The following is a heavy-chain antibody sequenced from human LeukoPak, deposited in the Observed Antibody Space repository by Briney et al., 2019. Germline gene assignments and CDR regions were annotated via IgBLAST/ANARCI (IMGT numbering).Heavy chain of an antibody. Sequence: GSLRLSCAASGFTFSSYAMSWVRQAPGKGLEWVSAISGSGGSTYYADSVKGRFTISRDNSENTLYLQMNSLRAEDTAVYYCSTSPSFGSSWHQFNYWGQGTLVTVSS. D-gene: IGHD6-13*01. CDR3: STSPSFGSSWHQFNY. V-gene: IGHV3-23*01. J-gene: IGHJ4*02. CDR1: GFTFSSYA. CDR2: ISGSGGST.